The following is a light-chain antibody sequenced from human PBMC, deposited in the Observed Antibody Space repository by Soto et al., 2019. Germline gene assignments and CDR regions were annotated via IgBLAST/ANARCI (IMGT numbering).Light chain of an antibody. V-gene: IGKV4-1*01. CDR2: WAS. J-gene: IGKJ4*01. CDR1: QNLLYSSNNKNY. CDR3: QQYDRTPLT. Sequence: DIVMTQSPDSLAVSLGERATINCKSSQNLLYSSNNKNYLAWYQQKPGQPPMLLIYWASTRESGVPDRFSGSGSGTDFTLTISSLQAEDVAVYYCQQYDRTPLTFGGGTKVEIK.